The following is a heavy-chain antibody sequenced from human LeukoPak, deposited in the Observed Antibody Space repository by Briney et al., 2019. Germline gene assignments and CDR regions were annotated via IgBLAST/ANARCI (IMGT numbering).Heavy chain of an antibody. J-gene: IGHJ4*02. CDR2: FDPEDGET. V-gene: IGHV1-24*01. CDR3: ATPRSKDSGWTFDY. D-gene: IGHD5-12*01. Sequence: ASVKVSCKVSGYTLTELSMHWVRQAPGKGLEWMGGFDPEDGETIYAQKFQGRVTMTEDTSTDTAHMELSSLRSEDTAVYYCATPRSKDSGWTFDYWGQGTLVTVSS. CDR1: GYTLTELS.